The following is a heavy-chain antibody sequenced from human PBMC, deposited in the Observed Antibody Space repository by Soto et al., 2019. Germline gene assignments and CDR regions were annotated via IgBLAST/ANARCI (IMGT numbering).Heavy chain of an antibody. CDR1: GGTFSSYA. J-gene: IGHJ4*02. Sequence: SVKVSCKASGGTFSSYAISWLRQAPGQGLEWMGGIIPIFGTANYAQKFQGRVTITADESTSTAYMELSSLRSEDTAVYYCARDRGYYDSSGYHFDYWGQGTLVTVSS. CDR2: IIPIFGTA. V-gene: IGHV1-69*13. CDR3: ARDRGYYDSSGYHFDY. D-gene: IGHD3-22*01.